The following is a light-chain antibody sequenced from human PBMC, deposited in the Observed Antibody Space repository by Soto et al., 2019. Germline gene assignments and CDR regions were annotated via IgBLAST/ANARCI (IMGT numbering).Light chain of an antibody. CDR1: QSISIY. J-gene: IGKJ4*01. Sequence: DIQMTQSPSSLSASVGDTVTITCRASQSISIYLNWYQQKPGKAPSLLIYAASSLQKGVPSKFSGSGSGTDFTLTIRSLQREDFATYYCQQSYRTPLTFGGGTKVEIK. V-gene: IGKV1-39*01. CDR3: QQSYRTPLT. CDR2: AAS.